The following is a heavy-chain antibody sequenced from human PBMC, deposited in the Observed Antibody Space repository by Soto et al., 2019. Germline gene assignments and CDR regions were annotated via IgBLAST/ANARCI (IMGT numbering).Heavy chain of an antibody. D-gene: IGHD7-27*01. CDR1: GFTFSSYG. CDR2: IWYDGSNK. Sequence: QVQLVESGGGVVQPGRSLRLSCAASGFTFSSYGMHWVRQAPGKGLEWVAVIWYDGSNKYYADSVKGRFTISRDNSKNTRYLQMNSLRAEDTAVYYCASGPWGSGDYWGQGTLVTVSS. V-gene: IGHV3-33*01. J-gene: IGHJ4*02. CDR3: ASGPWGSGDY.